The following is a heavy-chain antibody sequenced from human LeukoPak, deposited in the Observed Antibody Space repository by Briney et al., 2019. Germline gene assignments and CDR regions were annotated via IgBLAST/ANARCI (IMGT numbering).Heavy chain of an antibody. J-gene: IGHJ6*03. CDR2: MNPNRGNT. V-gene: IGHV1-8*01. CDR3: ARASSGRGYYYMDV. CDR1: GYTFTSYD. D-gene: IGHD6-25*01. Sequence: ASVKVSCKASGYTFTSYDINWVRQATGQGLEWMGWMNPNRGNTGYAQKFQGRVTMTRNTSISTAYMELSSLRSEDTAVYYCARASSGRGYYYMDVWGKGTTVTVSS.